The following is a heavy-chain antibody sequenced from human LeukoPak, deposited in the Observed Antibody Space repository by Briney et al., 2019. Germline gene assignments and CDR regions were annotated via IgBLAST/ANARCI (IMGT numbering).Heavy chain of an antibody. V-gene: IGHV3-33*01. J-gene: IGHJ4*02. Sequence: PGGSLRLSCAASGFTFSSYGMHWVRQAPGKGLEWVAVIWYDGSEKYYADSVKGRFTISRDNSKNTLYLQMNSLRAEDTAVYYCARDARTVGITMIVVGFDYWGQGTLVTVSS. CDR2: IWYDGSEK. CDR1: GFTFSSYG. D-gene: IGHD3-22*01. CDR3: ARDARTVGITMIVVGFDY.